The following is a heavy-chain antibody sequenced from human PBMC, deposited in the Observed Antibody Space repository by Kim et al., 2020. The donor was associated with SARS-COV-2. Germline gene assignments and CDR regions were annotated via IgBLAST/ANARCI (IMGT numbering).Heavy chain of an antibody. CDR2: ISAYNGNT. J-gene: IGHJ6*02. CDR3: ARDIVATITIYYYGMDV. D-gene: IGHD5-12*01. Sequence: ASVKVSCKASGYTFTSYGISWVRQAPGQGLEWLGWISAYNGNTNYAQKLQGRVTMTTDTSTSTAYMELRSLRSDDTAVYYCARDIVATITIYYYGMDVWGQGTTVTVSS. CDR1: GYTFTSYG. V-gene: IGHV1-18*01.